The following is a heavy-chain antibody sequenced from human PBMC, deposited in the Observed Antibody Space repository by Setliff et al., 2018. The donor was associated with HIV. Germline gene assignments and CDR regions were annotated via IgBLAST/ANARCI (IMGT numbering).Heavy chain of an antibody. CDR3: AKWWGYSSGWLDY. CDR2: ITGDGHHT. J-gene: IGHJ4*02. V-gene: IGHV3-23*01. Sequence: PGGSLRLSCAASGFTFSAYAMSWVRQAPGKGLEYVSSITGDGHHTFYADSVKGRFTVSRDNSKNTLYLQMSTLRAGDSAVYFCAKWWGYSSGWLDYWGQGTLVTVSS. CDR1: GFTFSAYA. D-gene: IGHD6-19*01.